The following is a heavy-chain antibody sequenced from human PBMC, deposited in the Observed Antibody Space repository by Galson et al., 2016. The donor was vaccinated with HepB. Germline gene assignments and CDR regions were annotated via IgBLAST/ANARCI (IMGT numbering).Heavy chain of an antibody. CDR2: IYYSGST. Sequence: ETLSLTCTVSGGSITSSSYYWGWIRQPPGKGLEWIGSIYYSGSTYNNLSLKSRVTISVDTSNNQFSLKLSSVTAADPAVYYCARTGPISPLMVYAPRYWYFDLWGRGTLVTVSS. CDR1: GGSITSSSYY. J-gene: IGHJ2*01. D-gene: IGHD2-8*01. V-gene: IGHV4-39*01. CDR3: ARTGPISPLMVYAPRYWYFDL.